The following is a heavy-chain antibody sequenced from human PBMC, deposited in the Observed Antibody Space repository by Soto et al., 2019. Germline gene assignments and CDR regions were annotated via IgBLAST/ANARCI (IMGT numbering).Heavy chain of an antibody. CDR3: ARGIQLWATAFND. V-gene: IGHV5-51*01. CDR2: IYPGDSDT. CDR1: GYSFSSYW. J-gene: IGHJ1*01. Sequence: XESLKISCQGSGYSFSSYWIGWVRQMPGKGLEWMGIIYPGDSDTKYSPSFQGQVTISADKSISTAYLQWSSLKASDTAIYYCARGIQLWATAFNDWGQGTLVTVSS. D-gene: IGHD5-18*01.